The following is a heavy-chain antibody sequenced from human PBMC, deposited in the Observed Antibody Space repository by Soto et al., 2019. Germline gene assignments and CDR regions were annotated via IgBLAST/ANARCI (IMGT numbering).Heavy chain of an antibody. D-gene: IGHD2-2*01. CDR3: ARSQGSSTSLELYYYYYYGMDV. Sequence: QVQLVQSGGEVKKPGSSVKVSCKASGGTFGSYAISWVRQAPGQGLEWMGGVIPIPGTANYAQKFQGRVTIAADESTSTAYMELSSLRSEYTAVYYCARSQGSSTSLELYYYYYYGMDVWGQGTTVTVSS. V-gene: IGHV1-69*01. J-gene: IGHJ6*02. CDR1: GGTFGSYA. CDR2: VIPIPGTA.